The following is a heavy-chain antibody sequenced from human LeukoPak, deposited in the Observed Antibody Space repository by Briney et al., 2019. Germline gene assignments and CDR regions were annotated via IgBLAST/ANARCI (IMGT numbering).Heavy chain of an antibody. CDR2: IYSGGST. V-gene: IGHV3-66*02. CDR1: GFTFSSYS. CDR3: ARDSRKYYDSSGYSED. J-gene: IGHJ4*02. D-gene: IGHD3-22*01. Sequence: PGGSLRLSCAASGFTFSSYSMNWVRQAPGKGLEWVSVIYSGGSTYCADSVKGRFTISRDKSKNTLYLQMNSLRAEDTAVYYCARDSRKYYDSSGYSEDWGQGTLVTVSS.